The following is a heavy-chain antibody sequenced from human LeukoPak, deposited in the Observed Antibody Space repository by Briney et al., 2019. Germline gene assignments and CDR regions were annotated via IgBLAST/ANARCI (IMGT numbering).Heavy chain of an antibody. Sequence: AAVKVSCKVSGYTLTELSMHWVRQAPGKGLEWMGGFDPEDGETIYAQKFQRRVTMTEDTSTDTAYMELSSLRSEDTAVYYCATDSALTMVRKWDGMDVWGQGSTVTVSS. CDR1: GYTLTELS. CDR3: ATDSALTMVRKWDGMDV. V-gene: IGHV1-24*01. J-gene: IGHJ6*02. D-gene: IGHD3-10*01. CDR2: FDPEDGET.